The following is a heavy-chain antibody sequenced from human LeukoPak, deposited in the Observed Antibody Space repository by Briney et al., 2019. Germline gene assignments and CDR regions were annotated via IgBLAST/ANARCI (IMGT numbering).Heavy chain of an antibody. Sequence: GGSLRLSCAVSGFTFNSYAMYWVRQAPGKGLEWVSGIFGSGGSAHYADSVKGRLTISRDNSKNTVYLQMDSLSVEDTAVYYCAKTTTGYSSGRYPGWPADHWGQGTLVIVSS. CDR1: GFTFNSYA. D-gene: IGHD6-19*01. CDR3: AKTTTGYSSGRYPGWPADH. V-gene: IGHV3-23*01. J-gene: IGHJ4*02. CDR2: IFGSGGSA.